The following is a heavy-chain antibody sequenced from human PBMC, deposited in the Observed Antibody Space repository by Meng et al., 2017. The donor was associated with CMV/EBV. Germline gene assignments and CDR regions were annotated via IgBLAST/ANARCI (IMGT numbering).Heavy chain of an antibody. J-gene: IGHJ4*02. V-gene: IGHV4-34*01. CDR2: INHSGST. CDR1: GGSFSGYY. D-gene: IGHD6-13*01. CDR3: ARGGIAAAGPFDY. Sequence: QEPLQQWGAGLLKPSGTLSLTCAVYGGSFSGYYWSWIRQPPGKGLEWIGEINHSGSTNYNPSLKSRVTISVDTSKNQFSLKLSSVTAADTAVYYCARGGIAAAGPFDYWGQGTLVTVSS.